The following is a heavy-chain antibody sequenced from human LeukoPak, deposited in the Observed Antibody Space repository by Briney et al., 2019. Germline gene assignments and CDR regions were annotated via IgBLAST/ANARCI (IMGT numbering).Heavy chain of an antibody. V-gene: IGHV4-59*08. D-gene: IGHD5-18*01. CDR1: GGSISTYY. CDR3: ARSRGYSYGTTFLDY. J-gene: IGHJ4*02. Sequence: SETLSLTCTVSGGSISTYYWSWIRQPPGKGLEWIGYIYYSGSINYNPSLESRVTISVDTSKNQFSLKLSSVTAADTAVYYCARSRGYSYGTTFLDYWGQGTLFTVSS. CDR2: IYYSGSI.